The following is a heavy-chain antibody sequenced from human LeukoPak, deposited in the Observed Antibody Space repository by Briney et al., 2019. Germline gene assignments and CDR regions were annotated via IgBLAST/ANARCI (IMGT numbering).Heavy chain of an antibody. V-gene: IGHV4-4*09. J-gene: IGHJ6*03. CDR2: IYTSGST. Sequence: SETLSLTCTVSGGSISSYYWSWIRQPPGKGLEWIGYIYTSGSTKYNPSLKSRVTISVDTSKNQFSLKLSSVTAADTAVYYCARRSAAAGTFYYYYMDVWGKGTTVTVSS. D-gene: IGHD6-13*01. CDR3: ARRSAAAGTFYYYYMDV. CDR1: GGSISSYY.